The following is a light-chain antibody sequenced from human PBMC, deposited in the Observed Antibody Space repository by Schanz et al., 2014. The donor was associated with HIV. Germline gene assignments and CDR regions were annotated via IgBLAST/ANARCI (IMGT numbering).Light chain of an antibody. Sequence: QSALTQPPSASGSPGQSVTISCTGTSSDVGGYNYVSWYQQHPGKVPKVMIYEVTKRPSGVPDRFSGSKSGSTASLTISGLRPEDEGDYYCSSYTSTNTVIFAGGTKLTVL. CDR3: SSYTSTNTVI. V-gene: IGLV2-8*01. CDR1: SSDVGGYNY. CDR2: EVT. J-gene: IGLJ2*01.